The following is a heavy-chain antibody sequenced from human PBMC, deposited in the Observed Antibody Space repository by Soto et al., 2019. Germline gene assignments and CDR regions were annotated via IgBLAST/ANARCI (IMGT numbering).Heavy chain of an antibody. CDR3: ARDLTSNFNCFDP. Sequence: SETLSLTCTVSGGSLISGGHYWTWIRQRPGKGLEWIGYIYYTGVTYYNPSLSSRVSMSVETSKNQFSLNLTSVTAADTAIYYCARDLTSNFNCFDPWGQGTLVTVS. CDR2: IYYTGVT. J-gene: IGHJ5*02. CDR1: GGSLISGGHY. V-gene: IGHV4-31*03. D-gene: IGHD2-2*01.